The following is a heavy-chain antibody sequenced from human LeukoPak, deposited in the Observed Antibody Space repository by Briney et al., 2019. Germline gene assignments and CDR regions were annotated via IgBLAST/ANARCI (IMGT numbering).Heavy chain of an antibody. D-gene: IGHD3-10*01. J-gene: IGHJ4*02. CDR1: GGSISSYY. CDR2: IYYSGST. CDR3: ARTYYYGSGFDY. Sequence: SETLSLTCTVSGGSISSYYWSWIRQPPGKGLEWVGYIYYSGSTNYNPSLKSRVTISVDTSKNQLSLKLSSVTAADTAVYYCARTYYYGSGFDYWGQGTLVTVSS. V-gene: IGHV4-59*12.